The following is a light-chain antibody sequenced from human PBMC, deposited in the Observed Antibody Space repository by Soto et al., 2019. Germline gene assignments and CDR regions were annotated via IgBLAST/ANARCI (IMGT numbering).Light chain of an antibody. CDR1: SSDVGGYNY. Sequence: QSVLTQPLSASGSPGQAVTISSTGTSSDVGGYNYVSWYQQYPGRAPKLMIYEVTKRPSGVPDRFSGSKSGNTASLTVSGLQAEDEPDYYCRSYAASNNFYFVFGGGTKLTVL. J-gene: IGLJ3*02. V-gene: IGLV2-8*01. CDR3: RSYAASNNFYFV. CDR2: EVT.